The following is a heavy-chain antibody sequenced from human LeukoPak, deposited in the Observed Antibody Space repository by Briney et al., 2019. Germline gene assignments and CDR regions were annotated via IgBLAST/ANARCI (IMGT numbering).Heavy chain of an antibody. D-gene: IGHD3-9*01. J-gene: IGHJ6*03. CDR3: ARAQLPYDILTGYYPPYMDV. CDR1: GGSISSYY. V-gene: IGHV4-59*01. Sequence: SETLSLTCTVSGGSISSYYWSWIRQPPGKGLEWIGYIYYSGSTNYNPSLKSRVTISVDTSKSQFSLKLSSVTAADTAVYYCARAQLPYDILTGYYPPYMDVWGKGTTVTVSS. CDR2: IYYSGST.